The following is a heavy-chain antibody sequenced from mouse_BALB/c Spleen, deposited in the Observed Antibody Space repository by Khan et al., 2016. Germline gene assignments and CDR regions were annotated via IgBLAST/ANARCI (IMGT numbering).Heavy chain of an antibody. CDR2: IDPANGNT. CDR3: ARSSSGYEVEGCYDAMDY. D-gene: IGHD2-9*01. J-gene: IGHJ4*01. V-gene: IGHV14-3*02. Sequence: VQLQQSGAELVKPGASVKLSCTASGFNIKDTYMHWVKQRPEQGLEWIGRIDPANGNTKYDPKFQGKATITADTSPNTAYLQLSSLTSEDTAVYYCARSSSGYEVEGCYDAMDYWGQGTSVTVSS. CDR1: GFNIKDTY.